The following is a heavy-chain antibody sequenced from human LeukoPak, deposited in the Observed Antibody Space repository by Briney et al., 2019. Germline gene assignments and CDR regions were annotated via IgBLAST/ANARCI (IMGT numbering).Heavy chain of an antibody. J-gene: IGHJ4*02. CDR1: GFTFSSYA. V-gene: IGHV3-23*01. Sequence: QPGGSLRLSCAASGFTFSSYAMSWVRQAPGKGLEWVSVISGSGGSTHYTDPVKGRFTISRDNSKNTLYLQMNSLRAEDTAVYYCTSISDAIESFGTRDYWGQGTLVTVSS. CDR3: TSISDAIESFGTRDY. D-gene: IGHD2-8*01. CDR2: ISGSGGST.